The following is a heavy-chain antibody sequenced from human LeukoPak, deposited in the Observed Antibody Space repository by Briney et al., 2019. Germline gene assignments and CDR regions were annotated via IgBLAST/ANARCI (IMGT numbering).Heavy chain of an antibody. D-gene: IGHD3-22*01. CDR2: IYSGGST. J-gene: IGHJ4*02. CDR3: ARELHYYDSSGYYQNYFDY. CDR1: GFTVSSNY. V-gene: IGHV3-53*01. Sequence: PGGSLRLSCAASGFTVSSNYMSWVRQAPGKGLEWVSVIYSGGSTYYADSVKGRFTISRDSSKNTLYLQMNSLRAEDTAVYYCARELHYYDSSGYYQNYFDYWGQGTLVTVSS.